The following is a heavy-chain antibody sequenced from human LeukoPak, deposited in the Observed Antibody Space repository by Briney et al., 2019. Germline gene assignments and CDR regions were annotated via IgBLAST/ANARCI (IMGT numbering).Heavy chain of an antibody. CDR1: GFTXSSYA. D-gene: IGHD3-16*01. CDR3: ARDHWGGYYGMDV. Sequence: GGSLRLSCAASGFTXSSYAMSWVRQAPGXGLEWVSAISGSGGSTYYADSVKGRFTISRDNAKNSLYLQMNSLRAEDTAVYYCARDHWGGYYGMDVWGQGTTVTVSS. J-gene: IGHJ6*02. CDR2: ISGSGGST. V-gene: IGHV3-23*01.